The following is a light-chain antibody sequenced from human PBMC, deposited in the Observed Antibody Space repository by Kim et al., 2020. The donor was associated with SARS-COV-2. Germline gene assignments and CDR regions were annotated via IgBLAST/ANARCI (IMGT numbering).Light chain of an antibody. CDR2: GKN. V-gene: IGLV3-19*01. CDR1: SLRSYY. Sequence: SSELTQDPAVSVALGQTVRITCQGDSLRSYYASWYQQKPGQAPVLVIYGKNNRPSGIPDRFSGSSSGNTASFTITGAQAEDEADYYCNSLDSSGNHGVFG. J-gene: IGLJ3*02. CDR3: NSLDSSGNHGV.